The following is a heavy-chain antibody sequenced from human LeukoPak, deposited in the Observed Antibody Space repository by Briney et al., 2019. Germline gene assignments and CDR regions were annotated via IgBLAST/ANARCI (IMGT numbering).Heavy chain of an antibody. J-gene: IGHJ4*02. V-gene: IGHV4-30-2*01. CDR2: IYHSGST. CDR3: ARAPNYYDSSGYYYSGYFDY. CDR1: GGSISSGGYS. D-gene: IGHD3-22*01. Sequence: TLSLTCAVSGGSISSGGYSWRWIRQPPGKGLEWIGYIYHSGSTYYNPSLKSRVTISVDRSKNQFSLKLSSVTAADTAVYYCARAPNYYDSSGYYYSGYFDYWGQGTLVTVSS.